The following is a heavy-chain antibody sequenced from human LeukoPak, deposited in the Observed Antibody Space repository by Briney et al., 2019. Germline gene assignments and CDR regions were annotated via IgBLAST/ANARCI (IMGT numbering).Heavy chain of an antibody. J-gene: IGHJ6*02. CDR3: ARDAMGYYYYGMDV. D-gene: IGHD1-26*01. V-gene: IGHV3-7*01. CDR1: GFTFSSYW. CDR2: IKQDGSEK. Sequence: GGSLRLSCAASGFTFSSYWMSWVRQAPGKGLEWVANIKQDGSEKYYVDSVKGRFTLSRDNAKNSLYLQMNSLRAEDTAVYYCARDAMGYYYYGMDVWGQGTTVTVSS.